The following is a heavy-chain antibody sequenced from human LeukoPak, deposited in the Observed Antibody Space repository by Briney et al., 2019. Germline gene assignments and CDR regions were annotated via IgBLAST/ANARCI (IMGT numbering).Heavy chain of an antibody. CDR2: ISGSGDST. D-gene: IGHD2-8*01. J-gene: IGHJ6*02. V-gene: IGHV3-23*01. Sequence: GGSLRLSCAASGFTFSSYAMSWVRQAPGKGLEWVSGISGSGDSTHYADSVKGRFTISRDNSKNTLYLQMNSLRAEDTALYYCAKIMRYYYYGVDVWGQGTTVTVSS. CDR1: GFTFSSYA. CDR3: AKIMRYYYYGVDV.